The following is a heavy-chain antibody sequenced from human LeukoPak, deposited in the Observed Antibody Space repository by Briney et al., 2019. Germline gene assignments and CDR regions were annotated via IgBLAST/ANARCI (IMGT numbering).Heavy chain of an antibody. J-gene: IGHJ3*02. CDR2: ISAYNGNT. CDR3: ARVRVQLNAFDI. Sequence: ASVKVSCKASGYTFTSYGISWVRQAPGQGLEWMGWISAYNGNTNYAQKLQGRVTMATDTSTSTAYMELRSLRSDDTAVYYCARVRVQLNAFDIWGQGTMVTVSS. V-gene: IGHV1-18*01. D-gene: IGHD5-18*01. CDR1: GYTFTSYG.